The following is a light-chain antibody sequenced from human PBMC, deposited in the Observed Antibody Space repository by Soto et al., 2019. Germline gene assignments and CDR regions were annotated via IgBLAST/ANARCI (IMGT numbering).Light chain of an antibody. V-gene: IGKV3-20*01. CDR2: GAS. J-gene: IGKJ4*01. CDR1: QSVSTNS. CDR3: QQYGSSVLT. Sequence: EIVLTQSPDTLSSSPGERATLSCRASQSVSTNSLAWYQQKPGQAPRPLIYGASSRATGTPDRFSGSGSGTDFTLIISRLEPEDFAVYYCQQYGSSVLTFGGGTRVEIK.